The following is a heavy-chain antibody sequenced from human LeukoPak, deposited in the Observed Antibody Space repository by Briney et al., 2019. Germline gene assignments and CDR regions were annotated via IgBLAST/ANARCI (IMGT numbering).Heavy chain of an antibody. D-gene: IGHD3-10*01. J-gene: IGHJ5*02. Sequence: SEPVPLTCTVSGGPISSSSYYWVCIRHPPGKTLEWRGSIYYSGSTYCNPSLRWRVSRYVVSSKNQFSLKASSVTAADTAVYYCARLRYYYGSGSYSWFDPWGDGIIDTVSS. CDR1: GGPISSSSYY. CDR2: IYYSGST. V-gene: IGHV4-39*01. CDR3: ARLRYYYGSGSYSWFDP.